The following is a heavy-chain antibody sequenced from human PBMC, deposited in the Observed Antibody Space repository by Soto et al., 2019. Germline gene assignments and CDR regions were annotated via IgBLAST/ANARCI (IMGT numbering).Heavy chain of an antibody. V-gene: IGHV1-2*04. CDR3: ATYYYDSSGYRNPYYYYGMDV. Sequence: ASVKVSCKASGYTFTGYYMHWVRQAPGQGLEWMGWINPNSGGTNYAQKFQGWVTMTRDTSTSSVYMELSSLRSEDTAVYYCATYYYDSSGYRNPYYYYGMDVWGQGTTVTVSS. CDR1: GYTFTGYY. J-gene: IGHJ6*02. CDR2: INPNSGGT. D-gene: IGHD3-22*01.